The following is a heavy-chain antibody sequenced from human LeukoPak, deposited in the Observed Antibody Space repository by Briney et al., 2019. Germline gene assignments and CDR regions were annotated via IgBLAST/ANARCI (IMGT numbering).Heavy chain of an antibody. Sequence: GGSLRLSCAASGFTFSSYGMRWVRQAPGKGLEWVAVISYDGSNKYYADSVKGRFTISRDNSKNTLYLQMNSLRSDDTAVYYCARDLGFLEWLQTHNWFDPWGQGTLVTVSS. CDR3: ARDLGFLEWLQTHNWFDP. V-gene: IGHV3-30*19. CDR2: ISYDGSNK. J-gene: IGHJ5*02. D-gene: IGHD3-3*01. CDR1: GFTFSSYG.